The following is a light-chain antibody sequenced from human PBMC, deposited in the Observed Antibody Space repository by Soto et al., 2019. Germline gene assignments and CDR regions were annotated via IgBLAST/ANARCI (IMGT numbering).Light chain of an antibody. Sequence: ENVLTQSPGTLYLYPGERATLSCRASQSVRTNYLAWYQQKPGQAPRLLIYGASSRATGIPDRFSGSGSGTDFTLTISRLEPEDFVVYYCQQYGSSPTFGQGTKVDIK. CDR1: QSVRTNY. CDR2: GAS. J-gene: IGKJ1*01. CDR3: QQYGSSPT. V-gene: IGKV3-20*01.